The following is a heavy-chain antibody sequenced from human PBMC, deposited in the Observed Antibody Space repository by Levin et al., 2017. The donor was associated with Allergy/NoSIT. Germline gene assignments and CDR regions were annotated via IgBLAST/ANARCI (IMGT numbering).Heavy chain of an antibody. CDR2: ISSSSSYI. CDR3: ARDGFNGYDYYYYYMDV. Sequence: PGGSLRLSCAASGFTFSSYSMNWVRQAPGKGLEWVSSISSSSSYIYYADSVKGRFTISRDNAKNSLYLQMNSLRAEDTAVYYCARDGFNGYDYYYYYMDVWGKGTTVTVSS. V-gene: IGHV3-21*01. D-gene: IGHD5-12*01. J-gene: IGHJ6*03. CDR1: GFTFSSYS.